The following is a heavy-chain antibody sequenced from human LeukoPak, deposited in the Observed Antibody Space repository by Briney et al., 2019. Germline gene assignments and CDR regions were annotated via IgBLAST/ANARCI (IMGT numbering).Heavy chain of an antibody. V-gene: IGHV4-34*01. CDR1: GGSFSGYY. J-gene: IGHJ6*02. CDR3: ARDTPLEGSSTNGMDV. CDR2: INHSGST. Sequence: PSETLSLTCAVYGGSFSGYYWSWIRQPPGKGLEWIGEINHSGSTNYNPSLKSRVTISVDTSKNQFSLKLSSVTAADTAVYYCARDTPLEGSSTNGMDVWDQGTTVTVSS. D-gene: IGHD6-6*01.